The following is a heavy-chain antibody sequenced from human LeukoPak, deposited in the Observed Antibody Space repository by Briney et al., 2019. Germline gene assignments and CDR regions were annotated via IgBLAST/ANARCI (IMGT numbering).Heavy chain of an antibody. J-gene: IGHJ4*02. V-gene: IGHV3-23*01. Sequence: GSLRLSCAASGFTFSSYAMSWVRRAPGEGLEWVSTVSGSNGNTHYADSVKGRFTISRDNSKNTLYLQMNSLRAEDTAVYYCAKGASSSWYFGIYYFDYWGQGTLVTVSS. CDR2: VSGSNGNT. CDR3: AKGASSSWYFGIYYFDY. CDR1: GFTFSSYA. D-gene: IGHD6-13*01.